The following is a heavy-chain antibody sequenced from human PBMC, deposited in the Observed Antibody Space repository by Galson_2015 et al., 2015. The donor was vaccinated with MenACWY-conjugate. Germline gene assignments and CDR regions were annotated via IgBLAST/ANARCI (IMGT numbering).Heavy chain of an antibody. Sequence: SVKVSCKATGGTFSNHAISWVRQAPGQGLEWVGGIIPMFGTTYYAQRFQGRVTITADESTSTAYLDLRSLRSEDTAVYYCARDGYSYGFGFYGMDVWGPGTTVIVSS. CDR1: GGTFSNHA. CDR3: ARDGYSYGFGFYGMDV. J-gene: IGHJ6*02. CDR2: IIPMFGTT. D-gene: IGHD5-18*01. V-gene: IGHV1-69*13.